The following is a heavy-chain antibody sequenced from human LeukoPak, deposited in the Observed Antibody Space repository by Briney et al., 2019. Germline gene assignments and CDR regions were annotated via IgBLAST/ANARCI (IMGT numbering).Heavy chain of an antibody. D-gene: IGHD3-22*01. CDR1: GGSISSGGHY. Sequence: SETLSLTCIVSGGSISSGGHYWGWIRQPPGKGLEWIGSIYYSGSTYYNPSLNSRVTIFIDMSKNQFSLKLSSVTAADTAVYYCARDGDYDDAFDIWGQGTMVTVSS. V-gene: IGHV4-39*07. J-gene: IGHJ3*02. CDR3: ARDGDYDDAFDI. CDR2: IYYSGST.